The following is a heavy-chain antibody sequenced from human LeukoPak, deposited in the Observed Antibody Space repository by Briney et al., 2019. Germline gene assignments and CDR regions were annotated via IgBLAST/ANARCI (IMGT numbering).Heavy chain of an antibody. J-gene: IGHJ3*02. D-gene: IGHD3-22*01. CDR3: AKETKHYSDSSGRDGFDI. V-gene: IGHV3-48*03. CDR1: GFTFSTYE. CDR2: ISSSGSTT. Sequence: PGGSLRLSCAASGFTFSTYEMNWVRQAPGKGLEWVSYISSSGSTTYYADSVKGRFAISRDNAKNSLYLQMNGLRADNTVVYYCAKETKHYSDSSGRDGFDIWGQGTMVTVSS.